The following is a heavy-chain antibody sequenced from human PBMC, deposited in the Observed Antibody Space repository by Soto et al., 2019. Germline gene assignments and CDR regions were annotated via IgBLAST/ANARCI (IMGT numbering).Heavy chain of an antibody. J-gene: IGHJ3*02. D-gene: IGHD3-22*01. CDR2: FDPEDGET. Sequence: XSVKVSCTFSGSTLTELSMHLVRQAPGKGLECMGGFDPEDGETIYAQKFQGRVTMTEDTSTDTAYMELSSLRSEDTAVYYCATVTRYYYDSSGYPQIAAFDIWGQGTMVTVSS. CDR3: ATVTRYYYDSSGYPQIAAFDI. CDR1: GSTLTELS. V-gene: IGHV1-24*01.